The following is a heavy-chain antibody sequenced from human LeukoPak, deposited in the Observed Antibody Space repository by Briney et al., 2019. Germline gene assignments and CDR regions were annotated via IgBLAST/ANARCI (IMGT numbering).Heavy chain of an antibody. CDR1: GGTFSSYA. CDR2: IIPIFGTA. J-gene: IGHJ4*02. Sequence: ASVKVSYKASGGTFSSYAISWVRQAPGQGLEWMGGIIPIFGTANYAQKFQGRVTITTDESTSTAYMELSSLRSEDTAVYYCARTSSSWYLLFDYWGQGTLVTVSS. CDR3: ARTSSSWYLLFDY. V-gene: IGHV1-69*05. D-gene: IGHD6-13*01.